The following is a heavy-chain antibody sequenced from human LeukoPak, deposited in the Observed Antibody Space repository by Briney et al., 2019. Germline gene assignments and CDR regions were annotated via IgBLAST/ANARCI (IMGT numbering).Heavy chain of an antibody. CDR1: GGSISSYY. V-gene: IGHV4-59*08. D-gene: IGHD6-19*01. CDR3: ARHGWAIAVAGPGAFDI. CDR2: IYYSGST. Sequence: SETLSLTCTVSGGSISSYYWSWIRQPPGKGLEWIGYIYYSGSTNYNPSLKSRVTISVDTSKNQFSLKLSSVTAPDTAVYYCARHGWAIAVAGPGAFDIWGQGTMVTVSS. J-gene: IGHJ3*02.